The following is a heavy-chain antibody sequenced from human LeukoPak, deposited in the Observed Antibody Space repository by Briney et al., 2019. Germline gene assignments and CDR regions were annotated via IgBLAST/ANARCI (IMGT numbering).Heavy chain of an antibody. V-gene: IGHV3-23*01. D-gene: IGHD6-19*01. CDR3: ARRSGIAVAGAFDY. CDR2: ISGSGDST. J-gene: IGHJ4*02. Sequence: GGSLRLSCAASGFIFSSHGMNWVRQAPGKGLEWVSGISGSGDSTYYADSVKGRFTISRDNSKNTLYLQMNSLRAEDTAVYYCARRSGIAVAGAFDYWGQGTLVTVSS. CDR1: GFIFSSHG.